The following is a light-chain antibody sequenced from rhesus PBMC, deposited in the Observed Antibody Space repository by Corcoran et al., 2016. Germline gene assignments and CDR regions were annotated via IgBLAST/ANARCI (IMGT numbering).Light chain of an antibody. J-gene: IGKJ1*01. Sequence: DIQMTQSPSSLSASVGDRVTITCQASQGISSWLAWYQQKPGKAPKLRNYAASSLQSGVPSRFSGSGSRTDFTLTISSLQPENFATYYCQQHHSYPRTFGQGTKVEIK. CDR3: QQHHSYPRT. CDR1: QGISSW. CDR2: AAS. V-gene: IGKV1-33*02.